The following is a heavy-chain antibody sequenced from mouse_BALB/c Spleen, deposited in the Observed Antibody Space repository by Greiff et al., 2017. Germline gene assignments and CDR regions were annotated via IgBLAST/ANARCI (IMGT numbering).Heavy chain of an antibody. D-gene: IGHD2-3*01. V-gene: IGHV5-12-1*01. CDR2: ISSGGGST. Sequence: DVKLVESGGGLVQPGGSRKLSCAASGFAFSGYDMSWVRQTPEKRLEWVAYISSGGGSTYYPDTVKGRFTISRDNAKNTLYLQMSSLKSEDTAMYYCARRGDGFSFAYWGQGTLVTVSA. J-gene: IGHJ3*01. CDR3: ARRGDGFSFAY. CDR1: GFAFSGYD.